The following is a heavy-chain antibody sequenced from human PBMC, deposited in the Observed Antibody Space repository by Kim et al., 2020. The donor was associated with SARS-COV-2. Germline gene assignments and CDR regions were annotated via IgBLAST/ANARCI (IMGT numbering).Heavy chain of an antibody. Sequence: YSDTVKGRFTISRDNSKNTLYLKMTSLRAEDTAVYYCARNSGYDSDYFDYWGQGTLVTVSS. D-gene: IGHD5-12*01. J-gene: IGHJ4*02. V-gene: IGHV3-23*03. CDR3: ARNSGYDSDYFDY.